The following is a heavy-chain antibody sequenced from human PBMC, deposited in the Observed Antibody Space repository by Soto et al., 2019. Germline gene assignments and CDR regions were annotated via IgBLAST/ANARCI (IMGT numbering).Heavy chain of an antibody. CDR1: GFTFRTYT. Sequence: GGSLRLSCVASGFTFRTYTMNWVRQAPGKGLEWVSGIRGFSPYTFYSESVKGRFTISRDNSKNTLYLQMNSLRAEDTAVYYCAREPIVRQLVPPWFDPWGQGTLVTVSS. CDR2: IRGFSPYT. D-gene: IGHD6-13*01. V-gene: IGHV3-21*01. CDR3: AREPIVRQLVPPWFDP. J-gene: IGHJ5*02.